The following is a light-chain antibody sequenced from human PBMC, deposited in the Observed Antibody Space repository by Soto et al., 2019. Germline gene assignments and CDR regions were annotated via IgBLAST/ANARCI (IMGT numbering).Light chain of an antibody. Sequence: IQLTQSPSSLAASVGDRVPIAXRASHGITIYLSWYQQNPGXAPKXXXDHXSTLPRGGPSRLSGSGSGTDFTLTISSLHPEDCANYYCQQLKSYTRTFGQGTKVDIK. CDR1: HGITIY. V-gene: IGKV1-9*01. CDR3: QQLKSYTRT. J-gene: IGKJ1*01. CDR2: HXS.